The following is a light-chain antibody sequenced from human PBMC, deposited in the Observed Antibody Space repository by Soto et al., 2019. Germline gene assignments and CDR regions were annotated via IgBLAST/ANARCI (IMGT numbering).Light chain of an antibody. J-gene: IGLJ2*01. CDR2: DNN. Sequence: QSALTQPPSVSAAPGQRVTISCSGSDSNIGNNYVSWYQHVPGAAPKLLIFDNNRRLSGTPDRFSGSKSGTSATLGITGLQTADEAHYYCGTWDTSLTAVVFGGGTKVTVL. CDR3: GTWDTSLTAVV. V-gene: IGLV1-51*01. CDR1: DSNIGNNY.